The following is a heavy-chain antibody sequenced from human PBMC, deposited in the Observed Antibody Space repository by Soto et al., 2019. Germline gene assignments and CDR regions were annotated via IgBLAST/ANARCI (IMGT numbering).Heavy chain of an antibody. Sequence: PSETLSLTCTVSGGSISSGDYYWSWIRQPPGKGLEWIGYIYYSGSTYYNPSLKSRVTISVDTSKNQFSLKLSSVTAADTAVYYCARAPILYYDSSGPYSCDYWGQGTLVTVS. D-gene: IGHD3-22*01. J-gene: IGHJ4*02. CDR2: IYYSGST. V-gene: IGHV4-30-4*01. CDR1: GGSISSGDYY. CDR3: ARAPILYYDSSGPYSCDY.